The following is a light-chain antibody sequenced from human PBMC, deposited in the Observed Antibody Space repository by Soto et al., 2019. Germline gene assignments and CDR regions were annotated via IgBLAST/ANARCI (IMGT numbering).Light chain of an antibody. Sequence: DIQMTQSPSTLSASVGDRVTITCRASQSISSWLAWYQQKPGRAPKLLIYDASSLESGVPSRFSGSGSGTEFTLTSRRLQPDDFATYYCQQYNSYSQTFGQGTKVEIK. CDR2: DAS. CDR3: QQYNSYSQT. V-gene: IGKV1-5*01. CDR1: QSISSW. J-gene: IGKJ1*01.